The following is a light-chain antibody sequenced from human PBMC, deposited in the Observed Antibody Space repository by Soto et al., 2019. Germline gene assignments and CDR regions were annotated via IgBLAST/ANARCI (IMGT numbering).Light chain of an antibody. CDR3: SSYTSSSTLYD. J-gene: IGLJ1*01. Sequence: QSALTQPASVSGSPGQSITISCTGTRSDVGGYKYVSWYQQHPGKAPKLMIYEVSNRPSGVSNRFSGSKSGNTASLTISGLQAEDEADYYCSSYTSSSTLYDFGTGTKVTVL. CDR1: RSDVGGYKY. V-gene: IGLV2-14*01. CDR2: EVS.